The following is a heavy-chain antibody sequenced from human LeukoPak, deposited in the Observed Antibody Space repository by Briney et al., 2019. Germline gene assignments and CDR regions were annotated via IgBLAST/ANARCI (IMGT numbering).Heavy chain of an antibody. CDR2: ISGYGDSK. V-gene: IGHV3-23*01. Sequence: PGGSLRLSCAASGFTFSSYAMSWVRQAPGKGLEWVSAISGYGDSKYYADSVKGRFTISRDNSKNTLSLQMNSLRAEDTAVYYCAKDGYAYYFHYWGQGTLVTVSS. D-gene: IGHD3-16*01. CDR3: AKDGYAYYFHY. CDR1: GFTFSSYA. J-gene: IGHJ4*02.